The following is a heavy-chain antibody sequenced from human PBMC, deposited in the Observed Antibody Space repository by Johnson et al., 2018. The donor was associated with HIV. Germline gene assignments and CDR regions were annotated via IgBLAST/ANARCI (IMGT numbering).Heavy chain of an antibody. J-gene: IGHJ3*02. V-gene: IGHV3-13*01. CDR1: GFTFSSYD. CDR2: IGSAGDT. Sequence: VQLVESGGGLVQPGGSLRLSCAASGFTFSSYDMHWVRQATGKGLELVSGIGSAGDTYYPGSVKGRFTISRENAKNSLYLQMHSLRAGDTAVYYCARVGAFGDGISLGAFDIWGQGTMVTVSS. CDR3: ARVGAFGDGISLGAFDI. D-gene: IGHD3-10*01.